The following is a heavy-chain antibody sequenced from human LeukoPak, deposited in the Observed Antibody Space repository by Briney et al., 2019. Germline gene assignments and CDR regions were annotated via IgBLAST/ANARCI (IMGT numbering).Heavy chain of an antibody. CDR1: GGSISSYY. D-gene: IGHD2-2*01. CDR3: ARRGEDIVVVPAATRLNWFDP. CDR2: IYYSGST. V-gene: IGHV4-59*08. J-gene: IGHJ5*02. Sequence: SETLSLTCTVSGGSISSYYWSWIRQPPGKGLEWIGYIYYSGSTNYNPSLKSRVTISVDTSKNQFSLKLSSVTAADTAVYYCARRGEDIVVVPAATRLNWFDPWGQGTLVTVSS.